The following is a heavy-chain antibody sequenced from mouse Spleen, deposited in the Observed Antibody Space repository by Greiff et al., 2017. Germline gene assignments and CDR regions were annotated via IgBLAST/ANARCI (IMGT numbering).Heavy chain of an antibody. Sequence: EVQGVESGGGLVKPGGSLKLSCAASGFTFSSYAMSWVRQTPEKRLEWVASISSGGSTYYPDSVKGRFTISRDNARNILYLQMSSLRSEDTAMYYCARGDYYGSSSWFAYWGQGTLVTVSA. V-gene: IGHV5-6-5*01. D-gene: IGHD1-1*01. CDR3: ARGDYYGSSSWFAY. CDR2: ISSGGST. J-gene: IGHJ3*01. CDR1: GFTFSSYA.